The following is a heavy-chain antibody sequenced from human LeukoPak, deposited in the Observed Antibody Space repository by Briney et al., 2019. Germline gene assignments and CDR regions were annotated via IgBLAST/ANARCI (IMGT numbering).Heavy chain of an antibody. CDR1: GGSISSSSYY. CDR3: ASYYDFWSGYSGAYYFDY. Sequence: SETLSLTCTVSGGSISSSSYYWGWIRQPPGKGLEWIGSIYYSGSTYYNPSLKSRVTISVDTSKNQFSLKLSSVTAADTAVYYCASYYDFWSGYSGAYYFDYWGQGTLVTVSS. V-gene: IGHV4-39*07. CDR2: IYYSGST. J-gene: IGHJ4*02. D-gene: IGHD3-3*01.